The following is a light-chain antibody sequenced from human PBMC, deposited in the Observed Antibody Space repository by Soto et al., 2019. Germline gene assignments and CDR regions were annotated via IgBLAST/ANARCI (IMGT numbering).Light chain of an antibody. CDR2: DVS. Sequence: QSALTQPASVSGSPGQSITISCTGTSSDVGGYNYVSWYQHHPGKAPKPIIYDVSNRPSGVSIRFSGSKSDNTASLTISGLQPEDEADYHCSSYTTSNTRQIVFGTGTKVTVL. CDR3: SSYTTSNTRQIV. V-gene: IGLV2-14*03. CDR1: SSDVGGYNY. J-gene: IGLJ1*01.